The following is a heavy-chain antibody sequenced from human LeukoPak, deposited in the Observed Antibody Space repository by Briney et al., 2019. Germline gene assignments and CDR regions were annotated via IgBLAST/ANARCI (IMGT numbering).Heavy chain of an antibody. V-gene: IGHV3-74*01. CDR2: INSDGSST. CDR3: ARVGIWVAAAGYDY. CDR1: GFTFSSYW. J-gene: IGHJ4*02. Sequence: GGSLRLSCAASGFTFSSYWMHWVRQAPGKGLVWVSRINSDGSSTSYADSVKGRFTISRDNAKNTLYLQMNSLIAEDTAVYYCARVGIWVAAAGYDYWGQGTLVTVSS. D-gene: IGHD6-13*01.